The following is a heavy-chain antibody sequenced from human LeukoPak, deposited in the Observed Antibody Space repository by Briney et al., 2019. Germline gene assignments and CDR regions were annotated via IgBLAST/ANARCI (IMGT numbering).Heavy chain of an antibody. CDR3: ATLTRVPAAISVHYYYYYMDV. CDR1: GYTLTELS. D-gene: IGHD2-2*02. CDR2: FDPEDGET. V-gene: IGHV1-24*01. J-gene: IGHJ6*03. Sequence: ASVKVSCKVSGYTLTELSMHWVRQAPGKGLESMGGFDPEDGETIYAQKFQGRVTMTEDTSTDTAYMELSSLRTEDTAVYYCATLTRVPAAISVHYYYYYMDVWGKGTTVTVSS.